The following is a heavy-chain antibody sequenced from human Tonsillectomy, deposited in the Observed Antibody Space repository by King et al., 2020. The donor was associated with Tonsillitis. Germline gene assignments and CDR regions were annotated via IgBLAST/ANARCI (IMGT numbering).Heavy chain of an antibody. V-gene: IGHV3-30*18. J-gene: IGHJ4*02. CDR3: AKDLGDVAVAGDFDY. CDR2: ISYDGRNK. CDR1: GFTFSNYA. D-gene: IGHD6-19*01. Sequence: VQLVESGGGVVQPGSSLRLSCAASGFTFSNYAMHWVRQAPGKGLEWVAVISYDGRNKFSADSVKGRVSISRDSSKNTLYLEMNSLSSEDTAVYYCAKDLGDVAVAGDFDYWGQGTLVTVSS.